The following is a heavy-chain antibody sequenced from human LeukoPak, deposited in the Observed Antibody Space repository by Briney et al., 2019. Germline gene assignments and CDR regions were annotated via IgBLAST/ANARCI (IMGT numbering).Heavy chain of an antibody. CDR2: IYYSGST. D-gene: IGHD5-24*01. J-gene: IGHJ5*02. CDR1: GGSISSSNYY. V-gene: IGHV4-39*07. CDR3: VGLQWYNWFDP. Sequence: PSETLSLTCTVSGGSISSSNYYWGWIRQPPGKGLEWIGSIYYSGSTYYNPSLKSRVTISVDTSKNQFSLKLSSATAADTAVYYCVGLQWYNWFDPWGQGTLVTVSS.